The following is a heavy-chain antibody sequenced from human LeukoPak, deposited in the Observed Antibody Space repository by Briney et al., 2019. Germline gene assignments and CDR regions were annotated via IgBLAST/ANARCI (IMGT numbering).Heavy chain of an antibody. Sequence: GGSLRLSCAASGFTFSSQALSWVRQAPGKGLEWVSSFTGSAGNIHYADSVKGRFTLSRDNSKSTMYLQMNSLRVDDTAIYYCAAGGGNTFDPWGQGTLVTVSS. V-gene: IGHV3-23*01. J-gene: IGHJ5*02. CDR3: AAGGGNTFDP. CDR1: GFTFSSQA. D-gene: IGHD1/OR15-1a*01. CDR2: FTGSAGNI.